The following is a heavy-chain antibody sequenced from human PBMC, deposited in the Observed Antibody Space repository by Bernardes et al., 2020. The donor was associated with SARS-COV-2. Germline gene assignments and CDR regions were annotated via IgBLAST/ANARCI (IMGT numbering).Heavy chain of an antibody. CDR3: VAHGYDSLEY. V-gene: IGHV4-59*12. CDR2: IYYSGST. J-gene: IGHJ4*02. CDR1: GGSISSYY. D-gene: IGHD3-22*01. Sequence: SETLSLTCTVSGGSISSYYWSWIRQPPGKGLEWIGYIYYSGSTNYNPSLKSRVTISVDTSKNQFSLKLSSVTAADTAVYFCVAHGYDSLEYWGQGTQVTVSS.